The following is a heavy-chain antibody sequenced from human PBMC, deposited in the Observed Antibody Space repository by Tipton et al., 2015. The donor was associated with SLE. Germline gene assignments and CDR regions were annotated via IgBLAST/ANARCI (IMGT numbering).Heavy chain of an antibody. CDR3: VRINSGASRLLDY. J-gene: IGHJ4*02. Sequence: TLSLTCTVSGGSISSYYWNWIRQPPGKGLEWIGFIFYSGNTNNNPSLKSRVTISVDTSQNQFSLKQSSVTAADTAVYYCVRINSGASRLLDYWGQGMLVAVSS. D-gene: IGHD1-26*01. CDR2: IFYSGNT. CDR1: GGSISSYY. V-gene: IGHV4-59*08.